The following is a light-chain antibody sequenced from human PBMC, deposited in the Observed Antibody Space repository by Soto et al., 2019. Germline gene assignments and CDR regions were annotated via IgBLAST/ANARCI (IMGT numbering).Light chain of an antibody. CDR2: AAS. Sequence: DIQMTQSPSSLSASVGDRVTITCRASQNIFTYLNWYQQRPGKAPNHLIYAASNLQSGVPSRFSGSGSGTDFTLTISSLQPEDFATYYCQHSYSSPTFGQGTKLEIK. J-gene: IGKJ2*01. V-gene: IGKV1-39*01. CDR1: QNIFTY. CDR3: QHSYSSPT.